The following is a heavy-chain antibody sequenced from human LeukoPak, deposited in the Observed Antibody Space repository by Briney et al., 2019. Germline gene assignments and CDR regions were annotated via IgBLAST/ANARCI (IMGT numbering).Heavy chain of an antibody. CDR1: GFTFSDHY. V-gene: IGHV3-72*01. CDR2: LRNKANSYTT. Sequence: GGSLRLSCAASGFTFSDHYMDWVRQAPGKGLEWVGRLRNKANSYTTEYAASVKGRFTVSRDDSKNSLYLQMNSLKIEDTAVYYCTRDFQYWGQGTLVTVSS. CDR3: TRDFQY. J-gene: IGHJ4*02.